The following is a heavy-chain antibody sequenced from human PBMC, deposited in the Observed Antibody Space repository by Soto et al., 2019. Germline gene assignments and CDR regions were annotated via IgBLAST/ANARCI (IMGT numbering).Heavy chain of an antibody. J-gene: IGHJ4*02. CDR2: IYYSGST. D-gene: IGHD1-26*01. V-gene: IGHV4-59*01. CDR3: ARRYGGNFGY. Sequence: PSETLSLTCTVSGGSISSYYWKWIRQPPGKGLEWIGYIYYSGSTNYNPSLKSRVTISVDTSKNQFSLKLSSVTAADTAVYYCARRYGGNFGYWGQGTLVTVSS. CDR1: GGSISSYY.